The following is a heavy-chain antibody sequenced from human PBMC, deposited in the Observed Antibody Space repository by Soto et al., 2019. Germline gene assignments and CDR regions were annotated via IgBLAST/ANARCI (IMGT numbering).Heavy chain of an antibody. CDR1: GGTFSSYA. CDR2: IIPIFGTA. V-gene: IGHV1-69*13. D-gene: IGHD3-22*01. Sequence: ASVKVSCKASGGTFSSYAISWVRQAPGQGLEWMGGIIPIFGTANYAQKFQGRVTITADESTSTAYMELSSLRSEDAAVYYCARYRHWSSGYYPKDAFDIWGQGTMVTVSS. CDR3: ARYRHWSSGYYPKDAFDI. J-gene: IGHJ3*02.